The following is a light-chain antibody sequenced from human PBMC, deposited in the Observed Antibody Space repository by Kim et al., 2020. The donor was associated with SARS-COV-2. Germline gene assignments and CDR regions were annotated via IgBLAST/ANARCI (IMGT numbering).Light chain of an antibody. Sequence: DIQMTQSPSSLSASVGDRVTITCRASQSINKFLNWYQQKPGKAPKLLIYGASSLQSGVPSRFSGSGSGTDFTLTVSSLQPEDFAIYYCQQSYNTPYTFGQGTKLEI. J-gene: IGKJ2*01. V-gene: IGKV1-39*01. CDR2: GAS. CDR3: QQSYNTPYT. CDR1: QSINKF.